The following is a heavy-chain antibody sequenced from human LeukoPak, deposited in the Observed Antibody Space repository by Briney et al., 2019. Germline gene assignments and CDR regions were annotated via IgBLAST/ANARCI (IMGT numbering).Heavy chain of an antibody. CDR3: ARGLYYYDSSALDY. Sequence: SETLSLTCTVYGASFSGYYWSWIRQPPGKGLEWIGEINHSGSTNYNPSLKSRVTISVDTSKNQFSLKLSSVTAADTAVYYCARGLYYYDSSALDYWGQGTLVTVSP. J-gene: IGHJ4*02. CDR2: INHSGST. V-gene: IGHV4-34*01. CDR1: GASFSGYY. D-gene: IGHD3-22*01.